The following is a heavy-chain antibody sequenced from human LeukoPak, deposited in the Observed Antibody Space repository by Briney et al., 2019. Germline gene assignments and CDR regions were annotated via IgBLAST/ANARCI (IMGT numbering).Heavy chain of an antibody. CDR1: GYSFTSYW. V-gene: IGHV5-51*01. CDR3: ASEVRVGATPGAFDI. J-gene: IGHJ3*02. D-gene: IGHD1-26*01. Sequence: GESLQISCQGSGYSFTSYWIGWVRQMPGKGLEWMGIIYPGDSDTRYSPSFQGQVTISADKSISTAYLQWSSLKASDTAMYYCASEVRVGATPGAFDIWGQGTMVTVSS. CDR2: IYPGDSDT.